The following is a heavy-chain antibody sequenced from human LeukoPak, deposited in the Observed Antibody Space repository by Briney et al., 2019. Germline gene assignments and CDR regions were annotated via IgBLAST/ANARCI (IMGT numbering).Heavy chain of an antibody. D-gene: IGHD4-17*01. CDR3: ARDGYSTVTTEVPFDY. V-gene: IGHV1-2*02. Sequence: ASVKVSCKASGYTFTGYYMHWVRQAPGQGLGWMGWINPNSGGTNYAQKFQGRVTMTRDTSISTAYMELSRLRSDDTAVYYCARDGYSTVTTEVPFDYWGQGTLVTVSS. CDR2: INPNSGGT. J-gene: IGHJ4*02. CDR1: GYTFTGYY.